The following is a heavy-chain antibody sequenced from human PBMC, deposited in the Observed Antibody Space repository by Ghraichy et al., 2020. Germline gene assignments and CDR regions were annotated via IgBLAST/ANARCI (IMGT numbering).Heavy chain of an antibody. CDR2: IIPIFGTA. CDR3: ARDQYDRLVLGDYYYYGMDV. D-gene: IGHD6-19*01. V-gene: IGHV1-69*13. Sequence: SVKVSCKASGGTFSSYAISWVRQAPGQWLEWMGGIIPIFGTANYAQKFQGRVTITADESTSTAYMELSSLRSEDTAVYYCARDQYDRLVLGDYYYYGMDVWGQGTTVTVSS. CDR1: GGTFSSYA. J-gene: IGHJ6*02.